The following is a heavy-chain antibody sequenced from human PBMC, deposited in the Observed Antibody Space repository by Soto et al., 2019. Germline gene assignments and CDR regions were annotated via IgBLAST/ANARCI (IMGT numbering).Heavy chain of an antibody. V-gene: IGHV4-61*01. CDR2: IYYSGST. CDR1: GGSVSSGSYY. J-gene: IGHJ4*02. CDR3: ARVPVVVTAIHSHHFFDY. Sequence: SETLSLTCTVSGGSVSSGSYYWSWIRQPPGKGLEWIGYIYYSGSTNYNPSLKSRVTISVDTSKNQFYLKLSSVTAADTAVYYCARVPVVVTAIHSHHFFDYWGQGTLVTVSS. D-gene: IGHD2-21*02.